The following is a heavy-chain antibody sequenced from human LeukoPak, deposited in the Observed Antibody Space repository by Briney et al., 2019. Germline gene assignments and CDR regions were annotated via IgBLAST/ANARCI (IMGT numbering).Heavy chain of an antibody. J-gene: IGHJ6*02. CDR1: GGSISSGGYY. Sequence: SETLSLTCTVSGGSISSGGYYWSWIRQPPGKGLEWIGYIYHSGSTYYNPSLKSRVTISVDRSKNQFSLKLSSVTAADTAVYYCARDQLITGADYCYYYGMDVWGQGTTVTVSS. V-gene: IGHV4-30-2*01. CDR3: ARDQLITGADYCYYYGMDV. CDR2: IYHSGST. D-gene: IGHD7-27*01.